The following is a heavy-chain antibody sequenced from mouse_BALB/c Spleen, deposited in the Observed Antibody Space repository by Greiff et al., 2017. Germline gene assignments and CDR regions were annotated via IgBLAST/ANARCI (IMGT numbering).Heavy chain of an antibody. CDR3: AKNYGYDDVTGWFAY. CDR1: GYTFTSYV. D-gene: IGHD2-2*01. J-gene: IGHJ3*01. Sequence: EVQLQQSGPELVKPGASVKMSCKASGYTFTSYVMHWVKQKPGQGLEWIGYINPYNDGTKYNEKFKGKATLTSDKSSSTAYMELSSLTSEDSAVYYCAKNYGYDDVTGWFAYWGQGTLVTVSA. CDR2: INPYNDGT. V-gene: IGHV1-14*01.